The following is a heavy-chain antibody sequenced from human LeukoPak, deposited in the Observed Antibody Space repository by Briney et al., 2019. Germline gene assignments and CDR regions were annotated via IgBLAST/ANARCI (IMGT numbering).Heavy chain of an antibody. V-gene: IGHV1-8*01. Sequence: ASVKVSCKASGYTFTSYDINWVRQATGQGLEWMGKMNPNSGNTGYAQKFQGRVTMTRNTSISTAYMELSSLRSEDTAVYYCARAEQWLVANWFDPWGQGTLVTVSS. J-gene: IGHJ5*02. CDR3: ARAEQWLVANWFDP. CDR2: MNPNSGNT. CDR1: GYTFTSYD. D-gene: IGHD6-19*01.